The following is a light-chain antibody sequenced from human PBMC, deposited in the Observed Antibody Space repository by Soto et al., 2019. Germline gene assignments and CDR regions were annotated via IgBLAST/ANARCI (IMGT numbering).Light chain of an antibody. CDR1: SSDVGGYNY. V-gene: IGLV2-14*01. CDR3: SSYTSSSTVV. J-gene: IGLJ2*01. Sequence: QSALTQPASVSGSPGQSITISCTGTSSDVGGYNYVSWYQQHPGKAPKLMIYDVSNRPSGVSNRFSGSKSGNTASLTISGLLADDEADYYCSSYTSSSTVVFGGGTKLTVL. CDR2: DVS.